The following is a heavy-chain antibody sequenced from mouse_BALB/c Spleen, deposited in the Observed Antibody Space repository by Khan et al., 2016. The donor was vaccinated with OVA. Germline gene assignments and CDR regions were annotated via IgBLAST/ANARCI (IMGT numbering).Heavy chain of an antibody. CDR3: ASGGYWYFDV. D-gene: IGHD1-1*02. J-gene: IGHJ1*01. Sequence: QIQLVQSGPELKKPGETVKISCKASGYTFTNYGMNWVKQAPGKGLKWMGWINTYTGEPTYVDDFKGRFAFSLETSASTAYLQINNRRNEDTATYFCASGGYWYFDVWGAGTTVTVSS. CDR2: INTYTGEP. CDR1: GYTFTNYG. V-gene: IGHV9-3-1*01.